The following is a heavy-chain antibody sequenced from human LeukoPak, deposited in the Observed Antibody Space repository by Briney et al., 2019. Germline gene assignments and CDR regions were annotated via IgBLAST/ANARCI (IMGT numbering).Heavy chain of an antibody. J-gene: IGHJ4*02. CDR3: ARLAHPVYFDY. V-gene: IGHV3-7*01. CDR2: IKQDGSEK. Sequence: GGSLTLSCAASGFTFDRYWMNWVRQAPGKGLEWVASIKQDGSEKYYVDSVEGRFTISRDNAKNSLYLQMNSLRAEDTAVYYCARLAHPVYFDYWGQGTLVTVSS. CDR1: GFTFDRYW.